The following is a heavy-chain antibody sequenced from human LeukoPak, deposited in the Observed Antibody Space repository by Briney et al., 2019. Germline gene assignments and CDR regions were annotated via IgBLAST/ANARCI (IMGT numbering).Heavy chain of an antibody. Sequence: SGTLSLTCAVSGGSISSSNWWSWVRQPPGKGLEWIGEIYHSGSTNYNPSLKSRVTISVDKSKNQFSLKLSSVTAADTAVYYCARDRRIAVAGTTYYYGMDVWGQGTTVTVSS. D-gene: IGHD6-19*01. V-gene: IGHV4-4*02. CDR3: ARDRRIAVAGTTYYYGMDV. J-gene: IGHJ6*02. CDR1: GGSISSSNW. CDR2: IYHSGST.